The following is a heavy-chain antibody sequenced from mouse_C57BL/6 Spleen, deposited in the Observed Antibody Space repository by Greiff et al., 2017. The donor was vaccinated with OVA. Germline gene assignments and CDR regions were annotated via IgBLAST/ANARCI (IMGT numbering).Heavy chain of an antibody. Sequence: VQLQQSGAELVRPGASVTLSCKASGYTFTDYEMHWVKQTPVHGLEWIGAIDPETGGTAYNQKFKGKAILTADKSSSTAYMGLRSLTSEDSAVYYCTRATVDFDYWGQGTTLTVSS. V-gene: IGHV1-15*01. D-gene: IGHD1-1*01. CDR2: IDPETGGT. CDR1: GYTFTDYE. J-gene: IGHJ2*01. CDR3: TRATVDFDY.